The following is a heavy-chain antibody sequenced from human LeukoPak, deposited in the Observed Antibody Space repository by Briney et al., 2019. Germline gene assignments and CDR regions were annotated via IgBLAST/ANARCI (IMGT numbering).Heavy chain of an antibody. D-gene: IGHD5-12*01. CDR3: SRDRLGGLDY. CDR1: GFTFSSYS. CDR2: ISSSSSYI. V-gene: IGHV3-21*01. Sequence: GGSLRLSCAASGFTFSSYSMNWVRQAPGKGLEWVSSISSSSSYIYYADSVKGRFTISRDNAKNSVYLQMNTLRPEDTAVYYCSRDRLGGLDYWGQGTLVTVSS. J-gene: IGHJ4*02.